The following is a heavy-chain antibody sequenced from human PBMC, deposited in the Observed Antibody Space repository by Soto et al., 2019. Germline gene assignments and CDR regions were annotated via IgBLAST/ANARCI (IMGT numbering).Heavy chain of an antibody. CDR2: IKQDGSES. CDR1: GFTFSNFW. J-gene: IGHJ4*01. V-gene: IGHV3-7*01. Sequence: GGSLRLSCAASGFTFSNFWMSWVRQAPGKGLEWVANIKQDGSESDYVDSVKGRFTISRDNAKNSLYLQMTSLRAEDTAVYYCARKLVDIPMWNHWGQGTLVTVPS. D-gene: IGHD5-18*01. CDR3: ARKLVDIPMWNH.